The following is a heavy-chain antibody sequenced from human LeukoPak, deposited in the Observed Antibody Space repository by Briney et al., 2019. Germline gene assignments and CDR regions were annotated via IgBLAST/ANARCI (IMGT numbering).Heavy chain of an antibody. Sequence: SVKVSCKASGGTFSSYAISWVRQAPGQGLEWMGRIIPIFGTANYAQKFQGRVTITTDESTSTAYMELSSLRSEDTAVYYCARIYYDSSGYHEQDFDYWGQGTLVTVSS. D-gene: IGHD3-22*01. J-gene: IGHJ4*02. CDR3: ARIYYDSSGYHEQDFDY. CDR2: IIPIFGTA. V-gene: IGHV1-69*05. CDR1: GGTFSSYA.